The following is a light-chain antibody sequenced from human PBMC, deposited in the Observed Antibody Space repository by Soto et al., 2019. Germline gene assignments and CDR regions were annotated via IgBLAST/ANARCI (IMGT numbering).Light chain of an antibody. CDR3: QQSFVTPYT. J-gene: IGKJ2*01. V-gene: IGKV1-39*01. CDR1: QSINSY. Sequence: DIQMTQSPSSLSASVGDRVTITCRANQSINSYLNWYQQKPGKAPKLLIYSTSNLQGGVPPGFSGSGYATDFTLTISSLQPEDFATYYCQQSFVTPYTFGQGTKVEI. CDR2: STS.